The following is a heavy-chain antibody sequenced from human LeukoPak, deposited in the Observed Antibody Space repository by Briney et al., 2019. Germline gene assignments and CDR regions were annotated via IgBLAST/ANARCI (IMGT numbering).Heavy chain of an antibody. V-gene: IGHV4-39*07. J-gene: IGHJ4*02. CDR1: GGSISSSSYY. CDR3: ARVWGSYHYVDY. Sequence: SETLSLTCTVSGGSISSSSYYWGWIRQPPGKGLEWIGSIYYSGSTYYNPSLKSRVTISVDTSKNQFSLRLSSVTAADTAVYYCARVWGSYHYVDYWGQGTLVTVSS. D-gene: IGHD3-16*02. CDR2: IYYSGST.